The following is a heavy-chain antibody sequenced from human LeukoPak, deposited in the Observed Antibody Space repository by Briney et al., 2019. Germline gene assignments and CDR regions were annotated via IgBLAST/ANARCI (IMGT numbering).Heavy chain of an antibody. J-gene: IGHJ4*02. Sequence: SQTLSLTCAISGDSVSSNSAAWNWISQSPSRGLEWLGRTYYRSKWYTYYAVSVKSRITINPDTSKNQFSLQLYSVTPDDTAVYYCARGYSGYLVNWGQGTLVTVSS. CDR1: GDSVSSNSAA. CDR3: ARGYSGYLVN. CDR2: TYYRSKWYT. D-gene: IGHD5-12*01. V-gene: IGHV6-1*01.